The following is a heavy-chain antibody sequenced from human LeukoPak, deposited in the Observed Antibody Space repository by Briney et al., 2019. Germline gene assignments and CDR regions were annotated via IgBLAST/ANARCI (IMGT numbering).Heavy chain of an antibody. D-gene: IGHD6-19*01. Sequence: GGSLRLSCAASGFTFSSYWMHWVRQAPGKGLVWVSHINSDGSTTNYADSVKGRFTISRDNAKNTLYLQMNSLRAEDTAVYYCARDRYSSGPSVFDYWGQGTLVTVSS. J-gene: IGHJ4*02. CDR3: ARDRYSSGPSVFDY. CDR1: GFTFSSYW. V-gene: IGHV3-74*01. CDR2: INSDGSTT.